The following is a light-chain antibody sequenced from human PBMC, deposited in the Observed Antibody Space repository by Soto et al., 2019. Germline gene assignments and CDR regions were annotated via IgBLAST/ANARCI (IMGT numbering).Light chain of an antibody. CDR1: QSVSSN. CDR3: QQYGDSPLT. Sequence: IVMTQSPATLSVSPWERATFSCRASQSVSSNLAWYQQKPGQAPRLLMYGASSRATGIPDRFSGSGSGTDFTLTINRLEPEDFAVYYCQQYGDSPLTFGQGTRLEIK. J-gene: IGKJ5*01. CDR2: GAS. V-gene: IGKV3-20*01.